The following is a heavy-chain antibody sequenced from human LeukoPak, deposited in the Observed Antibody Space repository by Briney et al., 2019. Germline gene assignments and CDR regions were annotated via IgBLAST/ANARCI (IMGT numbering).Heavy chain of an antibody. J-gene: IGHJ4*02. Sequence: ASVKVSCKASGYTFTSYDINWVRQATGQGLEWMGWMNPNSGNTGYAQKFQGRVTMTRNTSISTAYMELSSLRSEDTAVYYCARDFRYSGSYSGYWGQGTLVTVSS. V-gene: IGHV1-8*01. CDR3: ARDFRYSGSYSGY. CDR1: GYTFTSYD. CDR2: MNPNSGNT. D-gene: IGHD1-26*01.